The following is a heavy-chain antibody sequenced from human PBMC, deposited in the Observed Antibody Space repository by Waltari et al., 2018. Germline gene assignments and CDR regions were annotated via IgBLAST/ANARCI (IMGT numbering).Heavy chain of an antibody. Sequence: QMELQESGPRLVKPSETLSRTCNVSGDDISGSRKNWAWLRQPPGKNLQCIGSIYYTGTTYYNPSLKGRFAISVDTSRNQFSLNVNSVTAADTGIYYCARQLRFVDWIPRYFDSWGRGTLATVSS. CDR3: ARQLRFVDWIPRYFDS. V-gene: IGHV4-39*01. CDR2: IYYTGTT. D-gene: IGHD3-3*01. CDR1: GDDISGSRKN. J-gene: IGHJ4*02.